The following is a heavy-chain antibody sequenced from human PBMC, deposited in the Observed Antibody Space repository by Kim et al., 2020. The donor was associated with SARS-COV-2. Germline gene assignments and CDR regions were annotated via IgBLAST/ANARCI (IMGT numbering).Heavy chain of an antibody. CDR1: GGSIRSGGKF. J-gene: IGHJ4*02. CDR3: ARGQTLDY. CDR2: ISYSGSS. V-gene: IGHV4-31*03. Sequence: SETLSLTCSVSGGSIRSGGKFWTWIRQHPAKGLEWIGYISYSGSSHYSPSLRSRVSISLQTSENQFSLELTSVTAADTAVYYCARGQTLDYWGQGILVTVSS.